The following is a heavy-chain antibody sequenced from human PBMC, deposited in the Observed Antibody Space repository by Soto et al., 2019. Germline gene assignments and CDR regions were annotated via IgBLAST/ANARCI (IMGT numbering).Heavy chain of an antibody. CDR1: GYTFTSYA. CDR2: INAGNGNT. Sequence: ASVKVSCKASGYTFTSYAMHWVRQAPGQRLEWMGWINAGNGNTKYSQKFQGRVTITRDTSASTAYMELSSLRSEDTAVYYCARVSVHQLLHSGLDYWRQGTLVTVSS. V-gene: IGHV1-3*01. CDR3: ARVSVHQLLHSGLDY. D-gene: IGHD2-2*01. J-gene: IGHJ4*02.